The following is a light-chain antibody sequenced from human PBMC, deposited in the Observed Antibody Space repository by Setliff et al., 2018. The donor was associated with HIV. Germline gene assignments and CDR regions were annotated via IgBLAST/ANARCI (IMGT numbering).Light chain of an antibody. CDR1: SSNVGTGFG. V-gene: IGLV1-40*01. Sequence: QSVLAQPPSVSGAPGQRVTIYCSGSSSNVGTGFGVQWYQQFPGAAPKLLIHDTSSRPSEVPVRFSGSKSGASASLAINGLEAEDEADYYCQSYDSRLNGYVFGTGTKVTVL. CDR3: QSYDSRLNGYV. J-gene: IGLJ1*01. CDR2: DTS.